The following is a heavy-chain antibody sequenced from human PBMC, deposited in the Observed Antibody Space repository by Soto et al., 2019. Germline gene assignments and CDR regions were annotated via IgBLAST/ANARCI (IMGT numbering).Heavy chain of an antibody. CDR2: IYYSGST. Sequence: PSETLSLTCTVSGGSISSYYWSWIRQPPGKGLEWIGYIYYSGSTNYNPSLKSRVTISVDTSKNQFSLKLSSVTAADTAVYYCARDNGRENYYDSSGYWSYFDYWGRGTLVTVSS. D-gene: IGHD3-22*01. J-gene: IGHJ4*02. CDR3: ARDNGRENYYDSSGYWSYFDY. CDR1: GGSISSYY. V-gene: IGHV4-59*01.